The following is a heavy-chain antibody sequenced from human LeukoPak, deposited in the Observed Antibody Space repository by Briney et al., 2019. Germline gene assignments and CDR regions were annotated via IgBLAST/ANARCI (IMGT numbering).Heavy chain of an antibody. J-gene: IGHJ4*02. V-gene: IGHV3-21*04. CDR3: AKGKVGGIDY. D-gene: IGHD1-26*01. CDR1: GFTFSSYS. Sequence: PGGSLRLSCAASGFTFSSYSMNWVRQAPGKGLEWVSSISSSSSYIYCADSVKGRFTISRDNAKNSLYLQMNSLRAEDTALYYCAKGKVGGIDYWGQGTLVTVSS. CDR2: ISSSSSYI.